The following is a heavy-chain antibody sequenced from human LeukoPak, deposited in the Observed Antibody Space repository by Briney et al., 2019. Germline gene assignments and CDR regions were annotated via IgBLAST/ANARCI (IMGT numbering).Heavy chain of an antibody. J-gene: IGHJ4*02. Sequence: PGRSLRLSCAASGFTFSSYAMHWVRQAPGKGLEWVAVISYDGSNKYYADSVKGRFTISRDNSKNTLYLQMNSLRAEDTAVYYCARGENTIFGVVPPVDYWGQGTLVTVSS. CDR1: GFTFSSYA. CDR3: ARGENTIFGVVPPVDY. CDR2: ISYDGSNK. D-gene: IGHD3-3*01. V-gene: IGHV3-30-3*01.